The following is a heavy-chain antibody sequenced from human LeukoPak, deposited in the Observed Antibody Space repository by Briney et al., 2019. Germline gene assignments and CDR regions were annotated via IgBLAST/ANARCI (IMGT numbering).Heavy chain of an antibody. D-gene: IGHD2-15*01. V-gene: IGHV4-59*12. Sequence: SETLSLTCTVSGGSISSYYWSWIRQPPGKGLEWIGYIYYSGSTNYNPSLKSRVTISVDTSKNQFSLKLSSVTAADTAVYYCARDGADLGYCSGGSCPTPSTWGQGTMVTVSS. CDR2: IYYSGST. J-gene: IGHJ3*01. CDR3: ARDGADLGYCSGGSCPTPST. CDR1: GGSISSYY.